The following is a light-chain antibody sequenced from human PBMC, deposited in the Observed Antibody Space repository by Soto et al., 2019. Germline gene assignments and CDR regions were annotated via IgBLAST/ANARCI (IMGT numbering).Light chain of an antibody. CDR3: QQYNDWPPIT. CDR1: QSVSTN. Sequence: EIVMTQSPATLSVSPGERATLSCRASQSVSTNLAWYQQKPGQAPRLLVYAASTRATGIPARFSGSGSGTVLTLTISSLQSEDFAVYRCQQYNDWPPITLGQGARLEVK. J-gene: IGKJ5*01. V-gene: IGKV3-15*01. CDR2: AAS.